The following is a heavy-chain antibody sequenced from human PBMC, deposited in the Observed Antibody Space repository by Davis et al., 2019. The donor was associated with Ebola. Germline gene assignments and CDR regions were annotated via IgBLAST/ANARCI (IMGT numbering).Heavy chain of an antibody. CDR1: GGTFSSYT. Sequence: SVKVSCKASGGTFSSYTITWVRQAPGQGLDWMGGIIPVFGIPKYAQKFQGRVPITADESTSTAYMELSSLRSEDTAVYYCARDRYSDGRGHFFDESHWGQGTLVTVSS. CDR3: ARDRYSDGRGHFFDESH. V-gene: IGHV1-69*13. CDR2: IIPVFGIP. J-gene: IGHJ4*02. D-gene: IGHD3-22*01.